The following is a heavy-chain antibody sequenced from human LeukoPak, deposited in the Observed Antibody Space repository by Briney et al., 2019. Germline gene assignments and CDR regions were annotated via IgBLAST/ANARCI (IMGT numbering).Heavy chain of an antibody. J-gene: IGHJ3*02. Sequence: GGSLRLSCAASVFTFDDYGMSWVRQAPGKGLEWVSGINWNGGSTGYADSVKGRFTISRDNAKNSLYLQMNSLRAEDTALYYCARVIAVAECDAFDIWGQGTMVTVSS. D-gene: IGHD6-19*01. CDR1: VFTFDDYG. CDR2: INWNGGST. V-gene: IGHV3-20*04. CDR3: ARVIAVAECDAFDI.